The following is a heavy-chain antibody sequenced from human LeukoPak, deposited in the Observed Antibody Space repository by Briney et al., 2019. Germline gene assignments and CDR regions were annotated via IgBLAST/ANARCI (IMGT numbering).Heavy chain of an antibody. CDR2: ISYDGSNK. CDR1: GFTFSSYG. D-gene: IGHD5-12*01. Sequence: GGSLRLSCAASGFTFSSYGMHWVRQAPGKGLEWVAVISYDGSNKYNADSVKGRFTISRDNSKNTLYLQMNSLRVEDTAVYYCAKDGGLPYNWFDPWGQGTLVTVSS. J-gene: IGHJ5*02. CDR3: AKDGGLPYNWFDP. V-gene: IGHV3-30*18.